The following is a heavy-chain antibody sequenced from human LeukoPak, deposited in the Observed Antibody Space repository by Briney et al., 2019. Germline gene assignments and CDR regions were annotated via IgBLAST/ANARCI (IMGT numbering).Heavy chain of an antibody. CDR2: ISSSSSTI. Sequence: PGGSLRLSCAASGFTFSSYSMNWVRQAPGKGLEWVSYISSSSSTIYYADSVKGRFTISRDNAKNSLYLQMNSLRAEDTAVYYCARGVRYDFWSGPFYWGQGTLVTVSS. V-gene: IGHV3-48*01. CDR3: ARGVRYDFWSGPFY. D-gene: IGHD3-3*01. J-gene: IGHJ4*02. CDR1: GFTFSSYS.